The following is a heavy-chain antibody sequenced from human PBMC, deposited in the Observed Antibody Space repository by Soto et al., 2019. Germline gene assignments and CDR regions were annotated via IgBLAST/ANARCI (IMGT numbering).Heavy chain of an antibody. D-gene: IGHD2-15*01. V-gene: IGHV3-66*01. CDR2: IYSGGST. CDR3: ARDCSGGSCSREYFDY. Sequence: GSLRLSCAASGFTVSSNYMSWVRQAPGKGLEWVSVIYSGGSTYYADSVKGRFTISRDNSKNTLYLQMNSLRAEDTAVYYCARDCSGGSCSREYFDYWGQGTLVTVSS. CDR1: GFTVSSNY. J-gene: IGHJ4*02.